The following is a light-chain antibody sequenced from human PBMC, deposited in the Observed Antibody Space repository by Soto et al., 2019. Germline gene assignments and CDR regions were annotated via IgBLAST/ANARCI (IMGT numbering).Light chain of an antibody. J-gene: IGKJ1*01. CDR2: GAS. CDR1: PSVGSNY. CDR3: QQYGSSIQT. Sequence: EIVLTQFPGTLSLPPGERATLSCRVRPSVGSNYLAWYQQRPGQPPNLLIFGASHRAPDIPDRFSGSGSGTDFTLTISRLEPEDFAVYYCQQYGSSIQTFGQGTKVDIK. V-gene: IGKV3-20*01.